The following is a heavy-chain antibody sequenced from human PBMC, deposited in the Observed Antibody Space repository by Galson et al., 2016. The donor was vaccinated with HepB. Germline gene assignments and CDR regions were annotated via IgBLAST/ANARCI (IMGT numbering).Heavy chain of an antibody. J-gene: IGHJ3*02. D-gene: IGHD4/OR15-4a*01. CDR1: GYTFTIYW. V-gene: IGHV5-51*01. CDR3: ARRTYGAPFDM. CDR2: IYPGDSQT. Sequence: QSGAEVKKPGESLKISCKGSGYTFTIYWIAWVRQMPGKGLEWMGIIYPGDSQTIYSPSFQGQVTISVDKSISTAYLQWSSLKASDTAMYYCARRTYGAPFDMWGQGTMVTVSS.